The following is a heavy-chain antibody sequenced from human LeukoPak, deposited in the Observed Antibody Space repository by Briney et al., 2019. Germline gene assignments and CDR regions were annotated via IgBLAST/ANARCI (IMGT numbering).Heavy chain of an antibody. CDR3: ARDCDVAVDNTGWFDP. Sequence: ASVKVSCKAPGYTFTGYYMHWVRQAPGQGLEWMGWINPNSGGTNYAQKFQGRVTMTRDTSISTAYMELSRLRSDDTAVYYCARDCDVAVDNTGWFDPWGQGTLVTVSS. CDR2: INPNSGGT. J-gene: IGHJ5*02. D-gene: IGHD6-19*01. CDR1: GYTFTGYY. V-gene: IGHV1-2*02.